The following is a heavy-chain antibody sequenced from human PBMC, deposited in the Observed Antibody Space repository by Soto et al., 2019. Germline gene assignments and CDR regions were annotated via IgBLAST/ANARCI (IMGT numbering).Heavy chain of an antibody. J-gene: IGHJ5*02. D-gene: IGHD1-7*01. CDR2: INSDGSST. Sequence: GGSLRLSCAASGFTFSSYWMHWVRQAPGKGLVWVSRINSDGSSTSYADSVKGRFTIFRDNAKNTLYLQMNSLRAEDTAVYYCAHWNYLNWFDPWGQGTLVTVSS. CDR1: GFTFSSYW. V-gene: IGHV3-74*01. CDR3: AHWNYLNWFDP.